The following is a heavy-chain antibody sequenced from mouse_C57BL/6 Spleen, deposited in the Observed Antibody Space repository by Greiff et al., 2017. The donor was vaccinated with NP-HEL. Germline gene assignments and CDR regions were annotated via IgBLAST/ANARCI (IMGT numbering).Heavy chain of an antibody. CDR3: ARKGTGTFDY. CDR2: IYPSDSET. CDR1: GYTFTSYW. Sequence: QVQLQQSGAELVRPGSSVKLSCKASGYTFTSYWMDWVKQRPGQGLEWIGNIYPSDSETHYNQKFKDKATLTVDKSSSTAYMQLSSLPSEDSAVYYCARKGTGTFDYWGQGTTLTVSS. V-gene: IGHV1-61*01. J-gene: IGHJ2*01. D-gene: IGHD4-1*01.